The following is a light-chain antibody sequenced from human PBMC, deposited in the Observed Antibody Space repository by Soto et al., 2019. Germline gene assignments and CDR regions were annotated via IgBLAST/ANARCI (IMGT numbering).Light chain of an antibody. CDR1: QSVSNN. CDR3: QQYNDWPRT. J-gene: IGKJ1*01. CDR2: DAS. V-gene: IGKV3-15*01. Sequence: EIVMTQSPATLSVSPGERATLSCRASQSVSNNLAWYQQKPGQAPRLLIYDASTRATAIPARFSGSGSGTAFTLTISSLQSEDFGVYFCQQYNDWPRTFDQATNVDIK.